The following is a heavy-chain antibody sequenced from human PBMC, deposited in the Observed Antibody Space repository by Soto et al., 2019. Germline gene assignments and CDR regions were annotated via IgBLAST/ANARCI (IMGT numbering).Heavy chain of an antibody. CDR3: ARHLVGSTRGNFDY. J-gene: IGHJ4*03. D-gene: IGHD2-2*01. CDR1: GYSFTSYW. V-gene: IGHV5-51*01. CDR2: IYPYDSDT. Sequence: GESLNISCKTSGYSFTSYWIGWVRQMPGKGMEWMGNIYPYDSDTRYSPSFQGQVTISADTSITTAYLQWSGLRASDTAMYFCARHLVGSTRGNFDYWGQGTQVTVSS.